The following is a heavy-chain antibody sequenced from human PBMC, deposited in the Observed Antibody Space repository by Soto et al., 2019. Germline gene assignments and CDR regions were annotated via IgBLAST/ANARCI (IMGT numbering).Heavy chain of an antibody. Sequence: LRLSCAASGFTFRSYAMSWVRQAPEKGLEWVSAISGSGGSTYYADSVKGRFTISRVNSKKTLYLQMNSLRPEDTAVHYCARAWRAGYSDFCSGHPAVCDPWGQRTMVTVSS. V-gene: IGHV3-23*01. D-gene: IGHD3-3*01. J-gene: IGHJ5*01. CDR1: GFTFRSYA. CDR3: ARAWRAGYSDFCSGHPAVCDP. CDR2: ISGSGGST.